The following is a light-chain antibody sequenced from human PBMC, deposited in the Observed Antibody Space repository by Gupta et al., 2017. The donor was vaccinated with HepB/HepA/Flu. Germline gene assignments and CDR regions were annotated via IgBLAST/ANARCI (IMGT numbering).Light chain of an antibody. CDR3: QQIYNIPYT. V-gene: IGKV1-39*01. CDR1: HSISVY. CDR2: GAS. Sequence: DMQMTQSPSSLSASVGDRVTISCRASHSISVYLNWYQQKPGRAPRLLIYGASNLQTGVPSRFSGSGSGTEFTLTISRLQPEDVATFYCQQIYNIPYTFGQGAKVEI. J-gene: IGKJ2*01.